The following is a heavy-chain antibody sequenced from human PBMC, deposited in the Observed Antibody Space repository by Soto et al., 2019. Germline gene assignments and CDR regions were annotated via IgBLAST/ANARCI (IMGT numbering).Heavy chain of an antibody. CDR1: GGSINSYW. CDR3: AREEVATIGASHGDY. D-gene: IGHD5-12*01. CDR2: VYSSGTT. Sequence: QVQLQESGPGLVKPSETLSLTCSVSGGSINSYWWSWIRQPAGKGLEWIGRVYSSGTTDYNPSLNSRATLSVETSKNQFSLKLSSVTAADTAVYYCAREEVATIGASHGDYWGQGTLVTVSS. J-gene: IGHJ4*02. V-gene: IGHV4-4*07.